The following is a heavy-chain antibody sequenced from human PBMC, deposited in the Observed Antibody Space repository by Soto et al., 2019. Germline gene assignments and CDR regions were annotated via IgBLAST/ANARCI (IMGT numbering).Heavy chain of an antibody. J-gene: IGHJ6*03. CDR2: IYYSAST. CDR3: ARQPHNYGSGSYYNNIRYYYYYMDV. CDR1: GGSISSSSYY. V-gene: IGHV4-39*01. Sequence: SETLSLTCTVSGGSISSSSYYWGWIRQPPGKGLEWFGTIYYSASTYYNPSLKSRVTISVDTSKKQFSLMLSSVTAADTAVYYCARQPHNYGSGSYYNNIRYYYYYMDVGGIGTTVT. D-gene: IGHD3-10*01.